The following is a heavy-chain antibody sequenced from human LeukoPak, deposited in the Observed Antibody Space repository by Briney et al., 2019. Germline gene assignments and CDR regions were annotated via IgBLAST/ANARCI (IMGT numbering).Heavy chain of an antibody. CDR1: GFTFSSYS. J-gene: IGHJ6*02. CDR3: ARGYFDWLSHSYYYYYGMDV. Sequence: GGSLRLSCAASGFTFSSYSMNWVRQAPGKGLEWVSYISSSSSTIYYADSVKGRFTISRDNAKNSLYLQMNSLRAEDTAVYYCARGYFDWLSHSYYYYYGMDVWGQGTTVTVSS. D-gene: IGHD3-9*01. V-gene: IGHV3-48*01. CDR2: ISSSSSTI.